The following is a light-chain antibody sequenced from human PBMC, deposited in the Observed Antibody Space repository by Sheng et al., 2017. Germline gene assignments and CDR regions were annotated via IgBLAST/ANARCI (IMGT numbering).Light chain of an antibody. CDR1: QSISRS. CDR2: DAS. Sequence: EIVLTQSPATLSLSPGERATLSCRASQSISRSLAWYQQKPGQAPRLLIYDASNRATGIPARFSGRGFGTDFTLTISSLQPEDFAVYFCQQDYNSMYTFGQGTILEIK. V-gene: IGKV3-11*01. CDR3: QQDYNSMYT. J-gene: IGKJ2*01.